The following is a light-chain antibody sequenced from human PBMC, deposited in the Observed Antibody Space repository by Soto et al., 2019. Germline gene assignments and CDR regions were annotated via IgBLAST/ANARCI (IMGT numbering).Light chain of an antibody. CDR1: SSDVGGYNY. J-gene: IGLJ1*01. V-gene: IGLV2-11*01. CDR2: DVS. Sequence: QSVLTQPRSVSGSPGQSVTISCTGTSSDVGGYNYVSWYQQHPGKAPNLMIYDVSKRPSGVPDRFSGAKSGNTASLTISGLKAEDEADYYCCSYAGSYTGVFGTGTKLTVL. CDR3: CSYAGSYTGV.